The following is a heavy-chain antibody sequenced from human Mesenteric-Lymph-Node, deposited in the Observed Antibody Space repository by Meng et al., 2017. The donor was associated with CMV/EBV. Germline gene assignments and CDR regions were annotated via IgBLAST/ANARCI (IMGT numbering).Heavy chain of an antibody. CDR3: ARDRGDVVVPAEDAFDI. D-gene: IGHD2-2*01. J-gene: IGHJ3*02. CDR1: GYSFINYG. CDR2: INPNSGGT. V-gene: IGHV1-2*02. Sequence: ASVKVSCKASGYSFINYGISWVRQAPGQGLEWMGWINPNSGGTNYAQKFQGRVTMTRDTSISTAYMELSRLRSDDTAVYYCARDRGDVVVPAEDAFDIWGQGTMVTVSS.